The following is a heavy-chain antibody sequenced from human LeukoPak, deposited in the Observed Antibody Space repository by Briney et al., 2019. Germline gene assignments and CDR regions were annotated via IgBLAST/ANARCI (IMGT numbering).Heavy chain of an antibody. V-gene: IGHV3-7*04. CDR1: GFPFSSYW. CDR2: IKQDGSEK. Sequence: GGSLRLSCVASGFPFSSYWMSWVRQAPGKGLEWVANIKQDGSEKYYVDSVKGRFTISRDNAKNSLYLQMNSLRAEDTAVYYCARASSSWSIFDYWGQGTLVTVSS. D-gene: IGHD6-13*01. J-gene: IGHJ4*02. CDR3: ARASSSWSIFDY.